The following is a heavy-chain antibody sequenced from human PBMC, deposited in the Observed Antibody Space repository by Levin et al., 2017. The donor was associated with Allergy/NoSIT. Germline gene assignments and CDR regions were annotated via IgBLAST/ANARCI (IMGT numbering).Heavy chain of an antibody. J-gene: IGHJ5*02. CDR2: ISGSGGST. CDR3: AKDRLSGYEYPSWFDP. Sequence: GGSLRLSCAASGFTFSSYAMSWVRQAPGKGLEWVSAISGSGGSTYYADSVKGRFTISRDNFKNTLYLQMNSLRAEDTAVYYCAKDRLSGYEYPSWFDPWGQGTLVTVSS. V-gene: IGHV3-23*01. D-gene: IGHD6-25*01. CDR1: GFTFSSYA.